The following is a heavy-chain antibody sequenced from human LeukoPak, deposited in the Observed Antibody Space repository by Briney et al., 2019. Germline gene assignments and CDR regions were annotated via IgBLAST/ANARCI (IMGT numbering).Heavy chain of an antibody. CDR1: GFTFSSYS. CDR2: ISSSSSTI. V-gene: IGHV3-48*01. J-gene: IGHJ4*02. CDR3: ARADYYWLHYFDY. D-gene: IGHD5-18*01. Sequence: GGSLRLSCAASGFTFSSYSMNWARQAPGKGLEWVSYISSSSSTIYYADSVKGRFTISRDNAKNSLYLQMNSLRAEDTAVYYCARADYYWLHYFDYWGQGTLVTVSS.